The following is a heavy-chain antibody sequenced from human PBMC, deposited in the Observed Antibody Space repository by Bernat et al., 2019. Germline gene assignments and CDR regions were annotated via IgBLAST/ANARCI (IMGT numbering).Heavy chain of an antibody. J-gene: IGHJ4*02. CDR1: GFTFSSYA. D-gene: IGHD6-13*01. CDR2: ISYDGSNK. CDR3: ARDSKPRAYSSSWEIDD. Sequence: QVQLVESGGGVVQPGRSLRLSCAASGFTFSSYAMHWVRQAPGKGLEWVAVISYDGSNKYYADSVKGRFTISRDNSKNTLYLQMNSLRAEDTAVYYWARDSKPRAYSSSWEIDDWGQGTLVTVSS. V-gene: IGHV3-30-3*01.